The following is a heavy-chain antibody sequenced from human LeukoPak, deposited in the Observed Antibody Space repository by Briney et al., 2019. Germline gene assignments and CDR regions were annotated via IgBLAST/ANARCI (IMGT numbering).Heavy chain of an antibody. J-gene: IGHJ1*01. V-gene: IGHV3-30*18. CDR3: AKEGRGGYSYGYRVRFQH. Sequence: GGSLRLSCAASGFTFSSCGMHWVRQAPGKGLEWVAVISYDGSNKYYADSVKGRFTISRDNSKNTLYLQMNSLRAEDTAVYYCAKEGRGGYSYGYRVRFQHWGQGTLVTVSS. CDR2: ISYDGSNK. CDR1: GFTFSSCG. D-gene: IGHD5-18*01.